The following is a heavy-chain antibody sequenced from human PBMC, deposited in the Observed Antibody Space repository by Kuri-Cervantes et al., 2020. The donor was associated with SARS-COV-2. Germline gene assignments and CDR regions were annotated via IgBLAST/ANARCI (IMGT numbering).Heavy chain of an antibody. D-gene: IGHD2-8*02. V-gene: IGHV3-23*01. CDR2: VITTGGST. CDR1: GFTFDNYC. CDR3: ARGQYGTGWYDH. J-gene: IGHJ5*02. Sequence: ESLKICCASSGFTFDNYCMGWVRQAPRKGLQWVSGVITTGGSTSYLDSVKGRFTISRDNSQQTVYLPMDSLRVEDTAIYYCARGQYGTGWYDHWAQGTLVTVSS.